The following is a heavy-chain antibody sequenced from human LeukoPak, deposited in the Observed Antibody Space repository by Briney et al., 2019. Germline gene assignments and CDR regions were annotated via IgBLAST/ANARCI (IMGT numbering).Heavy chain of an antibody. D-gene: IGHD2-15*01. CDR2: IYSSGST. CDR3: ARPAYCSGGSCYYFDY. CDR1: GGSIGSYF. Sequence: SETLSLTCTVSGGSIGSYFWTWIRQPAGKGLEWIGRIYSSGSTNYNPSLKSRLTMSIDTSKSQFSLKLSSVTAADTAVYYCARPAYCSGGSCYYFDYWGQGTLVTVSS. V-gene: IGHV4-4*07. J-gene: IGHJ4*02.